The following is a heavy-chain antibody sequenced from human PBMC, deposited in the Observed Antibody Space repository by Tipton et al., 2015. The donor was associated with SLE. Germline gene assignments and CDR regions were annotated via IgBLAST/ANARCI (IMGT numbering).Heavy chain of an antibody. CDR2: IYYSGST. D-gene: IGHD3-22*01. J-gene: IGHJ3*02. V-gene: IGHV4-59*01. Sequence: LRLSCTVSGGSISSYYWSWIRQPPGKGLEWIGYIYYSGSTNYNPSLKSRVTISVDTSKNQFSLKLSSVTAADTAVYYCTRVLHYYDSSGYYPHAFDIWGQGTMVNVSS. CDR3: TRVLHYYDSSGYYPHAFDI. CDR1: GGSISSYY.